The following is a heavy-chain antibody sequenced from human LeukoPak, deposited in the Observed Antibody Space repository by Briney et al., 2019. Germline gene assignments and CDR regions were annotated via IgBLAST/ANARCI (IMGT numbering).Heavy chain of an antibody. CDR2: IYYSGST. V-gene: IGHV4-39*01. Sequence: SETLSLTCTVSGGSISSSSYYWGWIRQPPGKGLGWIGSIYYSGSTYYNPSLKSRVTISVDTSKNQFSLKLSSVTAADTAVYYCARGGIGYCSSTSCYLGAFDIWGQGTMVTVSS. CDR3: ARGGIGYCSSTSCYLGAFDI. CDR1: GGSISSSSYY. D-gene: IGHD2-2*01. J-gene: IGHJ3*02.